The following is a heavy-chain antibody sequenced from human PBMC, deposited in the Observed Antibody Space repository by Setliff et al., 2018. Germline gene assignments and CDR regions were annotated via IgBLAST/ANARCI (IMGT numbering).Heavy chain of an antibody. Sequence: SETLSLTCTVSGGSISSGSYYWSWIRQPAGKGLEWIGQIYTSGSASYNPSLKSRVTISLDTSQNHFSLKLSSVTAADTAVYYCARSGYGSGSYYKVDYWGQGTLVTVSS. CDR3: ARSGYGSGSYYKVDY. V-gene: IGHV4-61*09. J-gene: IGHJ4*02. D-gene: IGHD3-10*01. CDR1: GGSISSGSYY. CDR2: IYTSGSA.